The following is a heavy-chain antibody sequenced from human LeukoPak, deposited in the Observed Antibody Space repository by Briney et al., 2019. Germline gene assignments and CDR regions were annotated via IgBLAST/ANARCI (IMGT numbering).Heavy chain of an antibody. Sequence: ASVKVSCKASGSTFTGYFIHWVRQAPGQGLEWMGGIIPIFGTANYAQKFQGRVTITADKSTSTAYMELSSLRSEDTAVYYCARGMVRGVIGGGAFDIWGQGTMVTVSS. CDR1: GSTFTGYF. CDR2: IIPIFGTA. D-gene: IGHD3-10*01. V-gene: IGHV1-69*06. CDR3: ARGMVRGVIGGGAFDI. J-gene: IGHJ3*02.